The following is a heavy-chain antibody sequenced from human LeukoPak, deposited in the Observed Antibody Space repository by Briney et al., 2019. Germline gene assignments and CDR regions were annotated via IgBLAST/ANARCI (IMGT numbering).Heavy chain of an antibody. Sequence: GGSLRLSCVASGFVFSSFGMHWVRQAPGKGLEWVAFIRYDGTTKFHADSLKGRFTISRDNSRNMLYLEMNSLRPEDTAVYYCTRDRSRAEDDWGQGTLVTVSS. CDR2: IRYDGTTK. D-gene: IGHD1-14*01. V-gene: IGHV3-30*02. CDR1: GFVFSSFG. CDR3: TRDRSRAEDD. J-gene: IGHJ4*02.